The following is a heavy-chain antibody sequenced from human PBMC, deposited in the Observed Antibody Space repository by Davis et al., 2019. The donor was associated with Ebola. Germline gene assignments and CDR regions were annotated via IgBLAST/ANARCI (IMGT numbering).Heavy chain of an antibody. CDR2: ISYDGSNK. D-gene: IGHD6-19*01. Sequence: GESLKISCAASGFTFSSYSMNWVRQAPGKGLEWVAVISYDGSNKYYADSVKGRFTISRDNSKNTLYLQMNSLRAEDTAVYYCARSNSSGGHDAFDIWGQGTMVTVSS. CDR3: ARSNSSGGHDAFDI. V-gene: IGHV3-30*03. J-gene: IGHJ3*02. CDR1: GFTFSSYS.